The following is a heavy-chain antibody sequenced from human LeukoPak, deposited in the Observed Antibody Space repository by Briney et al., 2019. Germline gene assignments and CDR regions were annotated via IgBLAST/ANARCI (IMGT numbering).Heavy chain of an antibody. V-gene: IGHV4-34*01. J-gene: IGHJ5*01. CDR1: GGSFSRYS. Sequence: SETLSLTCAVYGGSFSRYSWGWVRQPPGKGLEWIGEINHSGSTNYNPPLKSRVTISVDTSKNQFPLKLNSVTAADTAVYYCARHADGGTYPLDSWGPGTLVTVSS. CDR2: INHSGST. D-gene: IGHD1-26*01. CDR3: ARHADGGTYPLDS.